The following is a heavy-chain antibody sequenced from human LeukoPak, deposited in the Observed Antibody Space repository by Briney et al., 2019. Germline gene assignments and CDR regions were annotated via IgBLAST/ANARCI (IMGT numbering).Heavy chain of an antibody. J-gene: IGHJ4*02. CDR3: ARGGNRFGGFYFDY. Sequence: SQTLSLTCTVSADSLSSGGHYWAWIRQFPGKGLESIGFIHHSGRSRHNPSLKDRVAISVDTSRKQFALRLSSVTAADTAMYYCARGGNRFGGFYFDYWGQGIQVIVSS. CDR2: IHHSGRS. D-gene: IGHD3-10*01. V-gene: IGHV4-31*03. CDR1: ADSLSSGGHY.